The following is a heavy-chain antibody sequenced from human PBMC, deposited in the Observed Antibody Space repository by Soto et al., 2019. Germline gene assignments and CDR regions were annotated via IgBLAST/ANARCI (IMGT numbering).Heavy chain of an antibody. CDR2: VSNGGDHT. D-gene: IGHD1-7*01. Sequence: GGSLRLSCSASGFTFCSYAIHWVRQAPGKGLEYVSVVSNGGDHTYYADSVKGRFTISRDNSKNTLYLQMSSLRPEDTAVYYCVKDGGTARPFDFWGRGTMVTVSS. CDR3: VKDGGTARPFDF. J-gene: IGHJ3*01. V-gene: IGHV3-64D*08. CDR1: GFTFCSYA.